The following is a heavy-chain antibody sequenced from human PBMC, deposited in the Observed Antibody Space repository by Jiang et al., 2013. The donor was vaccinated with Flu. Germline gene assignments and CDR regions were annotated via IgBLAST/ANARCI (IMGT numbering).Heavy chain of an antibody. V-gene: IGHV1-2*04. CDR2: INPNSGGT. Sequence: GAEVKKPGASVKVSCKASGYTFTGYYMHWVRQAPGQGLEWMGWINPNSGGTNYAQKFQGWVTMTRDTSISTAYMELSRLRSDDTAVYYCAREAANLRGGNWFDPWGQGTLVTVSS. CDR3: AREAANLRGGNWFDP. CDR1: GYTFTGYY. J-gene: IGHJ5*02. D-gene: IGHD4/OR15-4a*01.